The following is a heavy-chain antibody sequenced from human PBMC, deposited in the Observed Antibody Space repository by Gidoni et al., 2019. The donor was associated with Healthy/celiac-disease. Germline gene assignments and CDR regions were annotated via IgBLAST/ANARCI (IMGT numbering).Heavy chain of an antibody. V-gene: IGHV3-23*01. Sequence: EVQLLESGGGLVQPGGSLRLSCAASGFTFSSYAMSWVRQAPGKGLEWVSAISGSGGSTYDADSVKGRFTISRDNSKNTLYLQMNSLRAEDTAVYYCAKGAAVAGSVGRRWFDPWGQGILVTVSS. D-gene: IGHD6-19*01. CDR2: ISGSGGST. CDR3: AKGAAVAGSVGRRWFDP. J-gene: IGHJ5*02. CDR1: GFTFSSYA.